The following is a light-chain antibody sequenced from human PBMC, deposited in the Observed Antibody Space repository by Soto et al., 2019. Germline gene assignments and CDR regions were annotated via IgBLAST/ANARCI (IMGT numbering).Light chain of an antibody. CDR3: QQYGSSPPYT. V-gene: IGKV3-20*01. CDR2: AAS. Sequence: DMVLTQSPGTLSLSPGERATLSCRASRGLASSYLGWYQQKPGQPPRLLLYAASKRATGIPDRFSGSESGTDFTLTINRLEPEDSAVYYCQQYGSSPPYTFGQGTKVEI. J-gene: IGKJ2*01. CDR1: RGLASSY.